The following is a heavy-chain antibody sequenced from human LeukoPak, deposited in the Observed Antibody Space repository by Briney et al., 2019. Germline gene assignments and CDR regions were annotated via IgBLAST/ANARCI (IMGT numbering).Heavy chain of an antibody. D-gene: IGHD2-2*01. CDR1: GYSISSGDYY. CDR3: AREGAYCSGTDCFATTVDA. V-gene: IGHV4-61*02. Sequence: SQTLSLTCNVSGYSISSGDYYWTWIRQPAGKGLEWIGRVDLGGPPINNNSLISRVTVSVDPSKNQFSLSLTSVTAADTATYYCAREGAYCSGTDCFATTVDAWGPGALVTVSS. CDR2: VDLGGPP. J-gene: IGHJ5*02.